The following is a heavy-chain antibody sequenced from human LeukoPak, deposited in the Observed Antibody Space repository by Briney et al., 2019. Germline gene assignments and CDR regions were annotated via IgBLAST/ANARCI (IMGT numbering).Heavy chain of an antibody. D-gene: IGHD3-22*01. Sequence: PGGSLRLSCAASGFTFSDYYMSWIRQAPGKGLEWVSYISSSGSTIYYADSVKGRFTISRDNAKNSLYLRMNSLRAEDTAVYYCARDYDSSGYYYELTDYWGQGTLVTVSS. CDR1: GFTFSDYY. CDR3: ARDYDSSGYYYELTDY. CDR2: ISSSGSTI. J-gene: IGHJ4*02. V-gene: IGHV3-11*01.